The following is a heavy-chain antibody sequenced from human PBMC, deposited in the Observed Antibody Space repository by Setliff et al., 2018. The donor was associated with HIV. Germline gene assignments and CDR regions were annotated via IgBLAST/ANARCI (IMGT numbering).Heavy chain of an antibody. CDR2: VYSSGST. J-gene: IGHJ3*02. D-gene: IGHD6-19*01. V-gene: IGHV4-39*01. CDR3: ASGQWLEHAFDI. CDR1: GGSSGIRSYF. Sequence: PSETLSLTCTVDGGSSGIRSYFWGWIRQPPGKVLEWIGSVYSSGSTDYNPALNRQVTVSVDTSKDQFSLRLSSVTVADTAVYYCASGQWLEHAFDIWGQGTVVTVSS.